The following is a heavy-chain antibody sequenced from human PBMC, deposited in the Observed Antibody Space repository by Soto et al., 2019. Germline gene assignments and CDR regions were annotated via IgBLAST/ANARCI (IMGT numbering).Heavy chain of an antibody. CDR2: IYYSGST. J-gene: IGHJ4*02. V-gene: IGHV4-39*01. CDR1: GGSISSSSYY. CDR3: ASESSIVGATAGFDY. Sequence: SETLSLTCTVSGGSISSSSYYWGWIRQPPGKGLEWIGSIYYSGSTYYNPSLKSRVTISVDTSKNQFPLKLSSVTAADTAVYYCASESSIVGATAGFDYWGQGTLVTVSS. D-gene: IGHD1-26*01.